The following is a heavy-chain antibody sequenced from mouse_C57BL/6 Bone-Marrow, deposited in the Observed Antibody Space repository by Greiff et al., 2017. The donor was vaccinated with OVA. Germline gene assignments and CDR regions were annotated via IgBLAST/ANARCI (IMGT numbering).Heavy chain of an antibody. Sequence: DVKLVESGGGLVKPGGSLKLSCAASGFTFSSYAMSWVRQTPEKRLEWVATISDGGSYTYYPDNVKGRFTISRDNAKNNLYLQMSHLKSEDTAMYYCARRGYPYYFDDWGQGTTLTVSS. J-gene: IGHJ2*01. V-gene: IGHV5-4*03. CDR2: ISDGGSYT. CDR3: ARRGYPYYFDD. CDR1: GFTFSSYA.